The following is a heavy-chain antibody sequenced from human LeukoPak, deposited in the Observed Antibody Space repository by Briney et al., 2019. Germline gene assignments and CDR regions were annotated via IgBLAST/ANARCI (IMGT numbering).Heavy chain of an antibody. Sequence: ASEKVSCKASGGTFSSYAISWVRQAPGQGLEWMGGIIPIFGTANYAQKFQGRVTITTDESTSTAYMELSSLRSEDTAVYYCARGRYSGSYGWFDPWGQGTLVTVSS. CDR3: ARGRYSGSYGWFDP. V-gene: IGHV1-69*05. CDR2: IIPIFGTA. D-gene: IGHD1-26*01. CDR1: GGTFSSYA. J-gene: IGHJ5*02.